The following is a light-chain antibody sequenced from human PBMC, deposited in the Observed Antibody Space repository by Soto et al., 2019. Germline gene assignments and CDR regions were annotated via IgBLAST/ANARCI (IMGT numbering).Light chain of an antibody. CDR3: QQYNNWPPLT. Sequence: EIVMTQSPATLSVFPGERATLSCRASQNLGSNFAWYQQKPGQAPRLLIHGASTRATGIPARFSGSGSGTEFTLTISSLQSEDSAVYYCQQYNNWPPLTFGGGTKVEI. J-gene: IGKJ4*01. CDR1: QNLGSN. CDR2: GAS. V-gene: IGKV3-15*01.